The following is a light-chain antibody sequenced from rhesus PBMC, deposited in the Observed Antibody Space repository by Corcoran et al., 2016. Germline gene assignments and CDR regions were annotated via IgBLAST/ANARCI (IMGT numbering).Light chain of an antibody. Sequence: DIQMTQSPSSLSASVGDTVTITCRASQGISNSLAWSQQKQGKAPKHLIYYASNVESGVPSRFSGSGSGTDFPLTISSLQPEDFATYYCQQHNSYPPTFGQGTNVEIK. V-gene: IGKV1S14*01. J-gene: IGKJ1*01. CDR2: YAS. CDR1: QGISNS. CDR3: QQHNSYPPT.